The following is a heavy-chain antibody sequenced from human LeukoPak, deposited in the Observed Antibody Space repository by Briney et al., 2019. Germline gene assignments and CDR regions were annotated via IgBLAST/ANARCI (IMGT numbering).Heavy chain of an antibody. V-gene: IGHV4-59*01. D-gene: IGHD2-21*02. J-gene: IGHJ3*02. Sequence: PSETLSLTCTVSGGSISSYYWSWIRQPPGKGLEWIGYIYYSGSTNYNPSLKSRVTISVDTSENQFSLKLSSVTAADTAVYYCAREGNTYCGGDCYSDDAFDIWGQGTMVTVSS. CDR2: IYYSGST. CDR1: GGSISSYY. CDR3: AREGNTYCGGDCYSDDAFDI.